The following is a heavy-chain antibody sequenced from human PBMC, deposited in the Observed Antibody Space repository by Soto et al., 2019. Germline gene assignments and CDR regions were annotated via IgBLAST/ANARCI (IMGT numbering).Heavy chain of an antibody. CDR1: GFTVSSNY. J-gene: IGHJ6*02. CDR2: IYSGGST. V-gene: IGHV3-53*01. CDR3: ARDRRAYYYGSGSSYYYYGMDV. Sequence: LRLSCAASGFTVSSNYMSWVRQAPGKGLEWVSVIYSGGSTYYADSVKGRFTISRDNSKNTLYLQMNSLRAEDTAVYYCARDRRAYYYGSGSSYYYYGMDVWGQGTTVTVSS. D-gene: IGHD3-10*01.